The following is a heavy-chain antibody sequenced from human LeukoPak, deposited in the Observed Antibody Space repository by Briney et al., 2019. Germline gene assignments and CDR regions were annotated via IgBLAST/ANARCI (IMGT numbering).Heavy chain of an antibody. V-gene: IGHV4-61*02. D-gene: IGHD3-22*01. CDR3: ARDRTGYYDSSGYPLDAFDI. CDR2: IYTSGST. Sequence: SETLSLTCTVSGGSISSGSYYWSWIRQPAGKGLEWIGRIYTSGSTNYNPSLKGRVTIAVDTSKNQFSLKLSSVTAADTAVYYCARDRTGYYDSSGYPLDAFDIWGQGTMVTVSS. J-gene: IGHJ3*02. CDR1: GGSISSGSYY.